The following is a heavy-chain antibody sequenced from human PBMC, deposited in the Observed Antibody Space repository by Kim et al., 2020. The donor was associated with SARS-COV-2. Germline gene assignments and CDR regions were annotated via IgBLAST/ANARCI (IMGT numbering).Heavy chain of an antibody. J-gene: IGHJ4*02. CDR1: GYSISSGYY. CDR2: IYHSGST. D-gene: IGHD3-16*02. Sequence: SETLSLTCTVSGYSISSGYYWGWIRQPPGKGLEWIGSIYHSGSTYYNPSLKSRVTISVDTSKNQFSLKLSSVTAADTAVYYCARGGGAGGDEYVGESYLLCDFDYWGQGTLVTVSA. V-gene: IGHV4-38-2*02. CDR3: ARGGGAGGDEYVGESYLLCDFDY.